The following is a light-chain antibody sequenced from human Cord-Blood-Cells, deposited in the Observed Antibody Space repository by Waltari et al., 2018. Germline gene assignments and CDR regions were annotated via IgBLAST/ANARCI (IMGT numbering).Light chain of an antibody. J-gene: IGKJ1*01. Sequence: DIQMTQSPSSLSASLGDRVTITCRASQSISSYLNWYQQKPGKAPKLLIYAASSLQSGVPSRFSGSGSGTDFTLTISSLQPEDFATYYCQQNYSTRTFGQGTKVEIK. CDR2: AAS. CDR1: QSISSY. V-gene: IGKV1-39*01. CDR3: QQNYSTRT.